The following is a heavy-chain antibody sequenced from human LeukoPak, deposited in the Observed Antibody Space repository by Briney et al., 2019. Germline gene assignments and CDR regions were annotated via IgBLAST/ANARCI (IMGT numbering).Heavy chain of an antibody. J-gene: IGHJ4*02. CDR1: SGSISTSNYY. CDR3: ARENGVGENIDY. D-gene: IGHD1-26*01. Sequence: SETLSLTCTVSSGSISTSNYYWGWVRQPPGKALEWIGNIFYTGSTYYSPSLKSRVTISLDTSRNQFSLRLNSVTAADTAVYYCARENGVGENIDYWGQGTLVTVSS. CDR2: IFYTGST. V-gene: IGHV4-39*07.